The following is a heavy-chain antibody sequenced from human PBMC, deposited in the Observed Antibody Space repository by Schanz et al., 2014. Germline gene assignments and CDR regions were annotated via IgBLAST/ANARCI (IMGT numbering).Heavy chain of an antibody. Sequence: QVQLVPSGAEVKKPGSPVKVSCKSSGGTFSSYAISWVRQAPGQGLEWMGRIIPIAGITNYAQRFQGRVSITADKSSDTAYMELSSLRSEDTAVYYCARSKRFGDMDVWGQGTTVTVSS. J-gene: IGHJ6*02. V-gene: IGHV1-69*02. CDR3: ARSKRFGDMDV. CDR1: GGTFSSYA. D-gene: IGHD3-10*01. CDR2: IIPIAGIT.